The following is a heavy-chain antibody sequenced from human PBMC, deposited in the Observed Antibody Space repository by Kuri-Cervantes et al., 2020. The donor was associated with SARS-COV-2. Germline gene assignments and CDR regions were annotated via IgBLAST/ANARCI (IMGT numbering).Heavy chain of an antibody. CDR2: IWYDGSNK. CDR3: ARDRIAPTGWDYYMDV. CDR1: GFTFSSYG. V-gene: IGHV3-33*01. Sequence: GESLKISCAASGFTFSSYGMHWVRQAPGKGLEWVAVIWYDGSNKYYADSVKGRFTISRDNSKNTLYLQMNSLRADDTAVYYCARDRIAPTGWDYYMDVWGKGTTVTVSS. J-gene: IGHJ6*03. D-gene: IGHD2-15*01.